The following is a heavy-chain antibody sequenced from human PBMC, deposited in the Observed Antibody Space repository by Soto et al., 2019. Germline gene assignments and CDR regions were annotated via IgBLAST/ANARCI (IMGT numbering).Heavy chain of an antibody. J-gene: IGHJ4*02. Sequence: GRSLRLSCAASGFTFRTYRMSWVRQAPGRGLEWVSTISGSGGSTYYADSVKGRFTVSRDNSKNTLYVQMNSPRVEDTAVYYCATGEGVMVTTPLNYWGQGTLVTVSS. CDR1: GFTFRTYR. V-gene: IGHV3-23*01. CDR3: ATGEGVMVTTPLNY. D-gene: IGHD5-18*01. CDR2: ISGSGGST.